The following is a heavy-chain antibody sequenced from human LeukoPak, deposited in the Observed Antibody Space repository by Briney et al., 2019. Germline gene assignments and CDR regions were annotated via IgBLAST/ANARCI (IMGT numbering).Heavy chain of an antibody. D-gene: IGHD2-2*01. CDR3: ARDAEDIVVVPAAMKGDAFDI. CDR1: GYTFTGYY. CDR2: INTNTGNP. V-gene: IGHV7-4-1*02. J-gene: IGHJ3*02. Sequence: ASAKVSCKASGYTFTGYYMHWVRQAPGQGLEWMGWINTNTGNPTYAQGFTGRFVFSLDTSVSTAYLQISSLKAEDTAVYYCARDAEDIVVVPAAMKGDAFDIWGQGTMVTVSS.